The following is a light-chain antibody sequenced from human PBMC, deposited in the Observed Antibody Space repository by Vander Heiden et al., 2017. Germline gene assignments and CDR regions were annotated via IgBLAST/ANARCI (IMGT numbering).Light chain of an antibody. Sequence: DITMTQSTSFLFESVGDRVSITCRASQSICSYLFFNQKKPEKAPKLLIYAAAILQSVVPSRFSGSVAGTYFTLTICSLQPQEVASYYCQQSYRTLRYTFGQGTKLEIK. J-gene: IGKJ2*01. CDR3: QQSYRTLRYT. CDR2: AAA. V-gene: IGKV1-39*01. CDR1: QSICSY.